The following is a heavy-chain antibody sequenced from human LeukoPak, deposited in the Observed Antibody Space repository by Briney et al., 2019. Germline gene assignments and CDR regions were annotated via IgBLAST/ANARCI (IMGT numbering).Heavy chain of an antibody. V-gene: IGHV3-33*01. CDR3: ARDYSNYDYFDY. J-gene: IGHJ4*02. D-gene: IGHD4-11*01. Sequence: SGGSLRLSCAASGFTFSSYGMHWVRQAPGKGLEWVAVIWYDGSNDYYANSVKGRFTISRDNAKNTLYLQMNSLRAEDTAVYYCARDYSNYDYFDYWGQGTLVTVSS. CDR2: IWYDGSND. CDR1: GFTFSSYG.